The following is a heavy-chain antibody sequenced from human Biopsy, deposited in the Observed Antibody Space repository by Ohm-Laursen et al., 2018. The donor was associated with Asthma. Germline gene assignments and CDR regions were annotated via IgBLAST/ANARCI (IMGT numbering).Heavy chain of an antibody. D-gene: IGHD6-6*01. CDR3: ARAVSSSSYWYFDL. Sequence: SETLSLTCFVSGDAMSTSGSYWGWISQSPGKGLEWIGSIYYSGRTYYNPSLESRVTISADTSKNHFSLKVTSVTAADTAVYYCARAVSSSSYWYFDLWGRGDLVTVSS. V-gene: IGHV4-39*02. CDR1: GDAMSTSGSY. CDR2: IYYSGRT. J-gene: IGHJ2*01.